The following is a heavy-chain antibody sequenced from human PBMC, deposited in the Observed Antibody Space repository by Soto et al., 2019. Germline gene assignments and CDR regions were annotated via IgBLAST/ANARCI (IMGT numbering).Heavy chain of an antibody. CDR3: ASKFGELLADAFDI. Sequence: SETLSLTCAVSVGSISSRNCWSWFRQPPGKGLEWIGEIYHTGSTNYNPSLKSRVVMSIDKSKNQFSLNLNSVTAADTAVYYCASKFGELLADAFDIWGQGTMVT. CDR2: IYHTGST. D-gene: IGHD3-10*01. V-gene: IGHV4-4*02. CDR1: VGSISSRNC. J-gene: IGHJ3*02.